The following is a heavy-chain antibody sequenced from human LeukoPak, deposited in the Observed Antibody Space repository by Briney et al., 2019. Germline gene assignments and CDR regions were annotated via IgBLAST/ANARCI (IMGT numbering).Heavy chain of an antibody. CDR2: TSYNGNT. V-gene: IGHV1-18*04. D-gene: IGHD2-21*02. Sequence: ASVKVSCKASGYTFSNYGISWVRQAPGLGLEWMGWTSYNGNTNYAQKFQDRVTMTTDTSTTTAYMELRSLESDDTAVYYCARDRAAYCGGDCYSLAFDVWGQGTMVTVSS. J-gene: IGHJ3*01. CDR1: GYTFSNYG. CDR3: ARDRAAYCGGDCYSLAFDV.